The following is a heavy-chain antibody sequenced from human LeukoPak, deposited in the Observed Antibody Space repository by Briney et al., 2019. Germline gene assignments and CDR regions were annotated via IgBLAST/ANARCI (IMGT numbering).Heavy chain of an antibody. CDR1: GGSFSRYF. V-gene: IGHV4-59*01. CDR2: IDHSGST. Sequence: SETLSLTCTVSGGSFSRYFWTWIRQTPGKGLEWIGYIDHSGSTNYSPSLQSRVTISIDTSKNQFSLKLNSVTAADTAVYYCAREGGYSYGTFDYWGQGTLVTVSS. D-gene: IGHD5-18*01. J-gene: IGHJ4*02. CDR3: AREGGYSYGTFDY.